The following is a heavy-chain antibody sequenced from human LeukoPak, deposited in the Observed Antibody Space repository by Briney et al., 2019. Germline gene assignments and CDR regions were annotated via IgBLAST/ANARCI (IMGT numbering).Heavy chain of an antibody. CDR1: GYTFTSYG. D-gene: IGHD5-12*01. CDR2: ISAYNGNT. J-gene: IGHJ6*04. V-gene: IGHV1-18*04. CDR3: ARDSPYSGYDADPRYYYYGMDV. Sequence: ASVKVSCKASGYTFTSYGISWVRQAPGQGLEWMGWISAYNGNTNYAQKLQGRVTMTTDTSTSTAYMELRSLRSDDTAVYYCARDSPYSGYDADPRYYYYGMDVWGKGTMVTVSS.